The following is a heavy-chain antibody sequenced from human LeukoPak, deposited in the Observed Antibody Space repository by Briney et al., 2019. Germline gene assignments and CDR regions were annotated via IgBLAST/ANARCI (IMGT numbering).Heavy chain of an antibody. CDR2: IRYDGSNK. D-gene: IGHD1-26*01. Sequence: GGSLRLSCAASGFIFSSYGMHWVRQAPGKGLEWVAFIRYDGSNKHYADSVKGRFTISRDNSKNTLYLQMNSLRAEDTAVYYCAKGIKRNIVGAITDYFDYWGQGTLVTVSS. V-gene: IGHV3-30*02. CDR1: GFIFSSYG. J-gene: IGHJ4*02. CDR3: AKGIKRNIVGAITDYFDY.